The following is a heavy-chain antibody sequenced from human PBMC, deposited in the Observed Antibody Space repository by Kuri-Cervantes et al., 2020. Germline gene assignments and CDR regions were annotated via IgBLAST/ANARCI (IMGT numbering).Heavy chain of an antibody. CDR3: ARVFRRAYYYMDV. D-gene: IGHD2/OR15-2a*01. CDR1: GFTFSNYW. J-gene: IGHJ6*03. CDR2: IKYDGSQE. V-gene: IGHV3-7*01. Sequence: GESLKISCAASGFTFSNYWMNWVRQAPGKGLEWVANIKYDGSQEFYVDSVKGRFTISRDNAKNSLYLQMNSLRAEDTAVYYCARVFRRAYYYMDVWGKGTTVTVSS.